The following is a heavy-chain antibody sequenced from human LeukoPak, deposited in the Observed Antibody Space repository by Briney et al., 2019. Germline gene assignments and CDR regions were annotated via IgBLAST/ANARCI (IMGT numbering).Heavy chain of an antibody. CDR2: INWGSDRI. Sequence: GGALRLSCAASGFTFEDYAMHSVHQAPGKGLEWVSGINWGSDRIGYADSVKGQFTISRDNAKKSLYLEMNSLRAEDTALYYCAKGGIHRGYYYYYMDVWGKGTTVTISS. J-gene: IGHJ6*03. CDR1: GFTFEDYA. D-gene: IGHD6-13*01. CDR3: AKGGIHRGYYYYYMDV. V-gene: IGHV3-9*01.